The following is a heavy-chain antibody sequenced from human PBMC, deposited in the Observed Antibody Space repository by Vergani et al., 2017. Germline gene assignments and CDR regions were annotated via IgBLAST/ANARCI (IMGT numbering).Heavy chain of an antibody. CDR2: FSGNSATP. J-gene: IGHJ4*02. CDR1: GFTFTGYA. Sequence: EVQLLESGGGLVQPGGSLRLSCEASGFTFTGYAMSWVRQAPGKGLEWVSSFSGNSATPYYADSVKGRIIISRDNSKNTLHLQMNSLRAYDTAVYDCTKGCHGYTGYLFYYRGQGTLATVSS. V-gene: IGHV3-23*01. CDR3: TKGCHGYTGYLFYY. D-gene: IGHD5-12*01.